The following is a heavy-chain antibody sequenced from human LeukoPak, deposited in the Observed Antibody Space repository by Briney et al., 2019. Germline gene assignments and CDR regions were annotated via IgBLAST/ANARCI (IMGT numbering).Heavy chain of an antibody. CDR1: GYTLTELS. D-gene: IGHD3-22*01. V-gene: IGHV1-46*01. CDR3: ARGDYYYDSSGYYYFDY. Sequence: ASVKVSCKVSGYTLTELSMHWVRQAPGKGLEWMGIINPSGGSTSYAQKFQGRVTMTRDTSTSTVYMELSSLRSEDTAVYYCARGDYYYDSSGYYYFDYWGQGTLVTVSS. J-gene: IGHJ4*02. CDR2: INPSGGST.